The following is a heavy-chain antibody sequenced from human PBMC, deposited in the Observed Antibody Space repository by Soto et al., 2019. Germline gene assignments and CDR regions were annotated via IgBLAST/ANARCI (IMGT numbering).Heavy chain of an antibody. CDR2: INPNSGGT. D-gene: IGHD1-26*01. V-gene: IGHV1-2*04. CDR1: GYTFTGYY. Sequence: VASVKVSCKASGYTFTGYYMHWVRQAPGQGLEWMGWINPNSGGTNYAQKFQGWVTMTRDTSISTAYMELSRLRSDDTAVYYCARGREGATWPLDAFDIWGQGTMVTVSS. CDR3: ARGREGATWPLDAFDI. J-gene: IGHJ3*02.